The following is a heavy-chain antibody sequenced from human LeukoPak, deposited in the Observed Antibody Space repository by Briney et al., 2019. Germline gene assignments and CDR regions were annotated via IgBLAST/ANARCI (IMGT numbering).Heavy chain of an antibody. CDR2: ITGSGGTT. V-gene: IGHV3-23*01. CDR1: GLPFSYYA. D-gene: IGHD2-8*01. Sequence: GGSLRLSCGASGLPFSYYAMRGVRQAPGKGLEWVSGITGSGGTTYYADSVKGRFTISRDNSNNTLYLQMNSLRAEDTAVYYCANVAMLCRSNNGYFECGGQGTLVTVSS. J-gene: IGHJ4*02. CDR3: ANVAMLCRSNNGYFEC.